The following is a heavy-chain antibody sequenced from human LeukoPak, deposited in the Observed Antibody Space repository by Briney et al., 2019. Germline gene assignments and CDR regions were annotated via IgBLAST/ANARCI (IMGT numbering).Heavy chain of an antibody. V-gene: IGHV3-48*02. CDR3: ARDWVAPCDY. Sequence: GGSLRLSCAASGFSFSTYSMNWVRQAPGKGLEWVSYISSGSSIVYYADSVKGRFTISRDNAKNSLYLQMNSLRDEDTAVYYCARDWVAPCDYWGQGTLVTVSS. J-gene: IGHJ4*02. CDR2: ISSGSSIV. CDR1: GFSFSTYS. D-gene: IGHD5-12*01.